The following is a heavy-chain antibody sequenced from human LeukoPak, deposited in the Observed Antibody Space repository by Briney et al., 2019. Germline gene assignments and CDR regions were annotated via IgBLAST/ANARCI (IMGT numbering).Heavy chain of an antibody. J-gene: IGHJ5*02. CDR3: TRAPSLRNWFDP. CDR2: IYPGDSDT. D-gene: IGHD3-10*01. V-gene: IGHV5-51*01. CDR1: GYSFTSYW. Sequence: GESLKISCKGSGYSFTSYWIGCVRQMPGKGLEWMGLIYPGDSDTRYSPSFQGQVTISADKSINTAYLQWSSLKASDTAMYYCTRAPSLRNWFDPWGQGTLVTVSS.